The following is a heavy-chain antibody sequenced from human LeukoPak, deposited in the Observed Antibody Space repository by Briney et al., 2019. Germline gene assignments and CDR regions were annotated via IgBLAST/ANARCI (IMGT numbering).Heavy chain of an antibody. J-gene: IGHJ3*02. Sequence: GRSLRLSCAASGFTFHDYAMHWVRQAPGEGLEWGSGICWNSGRIGYADSVKGRFTISRDNAKNSLYLQMNSLSAEDMALYYCARVHYGSGSYYNGAFDIWGQGTMVTVSS. D-gene: IGHD3-10*01. V-gene: IGHV3-9*03. CDR3: ARVHYGSGSYYNGAFDI. CDR2: ICWNSGRI. CDR1: GFTFHDYA.